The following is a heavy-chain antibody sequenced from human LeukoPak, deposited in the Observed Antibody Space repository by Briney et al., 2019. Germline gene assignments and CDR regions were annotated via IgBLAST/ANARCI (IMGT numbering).Heavy chain of an antibody. D-gene: IGHD1-14*01. Sequence: GGSLRLSCAASGFSFPTHSFHWVRQSPGKGLEWVAYIGSSSSTIYQAKTMKGRISIYRDNAKNSLFLQMSSLRVEDTAVYYCAGERETFGIIDSWGQGTLVAVSS. V-gene: IGHV3-48*04. CDR3: AGERETFGIIDS. CDR1: GFSFPTHS. CDR2: IGSSSSTI. J-gene: IGHJ4*02.